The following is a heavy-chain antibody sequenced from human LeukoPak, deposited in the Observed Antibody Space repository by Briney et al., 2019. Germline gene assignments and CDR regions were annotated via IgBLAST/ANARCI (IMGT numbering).Heavy chain of an antibody. V-gene: IGHV1-8*01. CDR3: ARAVAGKTHFDY. J-gene: IGHJ4*02. Sequence: GASVKVSCKASGYTFTNFDINWVRQAPGQGLEWMGWMNPVSGNAGSAQKFQGRVTLTRDTSITTAYMELSSLRSEDTAVYYCARAVAGKTHFDYWGQGTLVTVSS. CDR1: GYTFTNFD. D-gene: IGHD6-19*01. CDR2: MNPVSGNA.